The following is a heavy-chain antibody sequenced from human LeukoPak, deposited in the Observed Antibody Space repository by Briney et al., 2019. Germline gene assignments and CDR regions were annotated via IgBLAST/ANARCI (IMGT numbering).Heavy chain of an antibody. V-gene: IGHV3-30*18. CDR1: GFTFSSYG. D-gene: IGHD3-10*01. CDR2: ISYDGSNK. CDR3: AKDVRALNNYGSGSSGFY. Sequence: GGSLRLSCAASGFTFSSYGMHWVRQAPGKGLEWVAVISYDGSNKYYADPVKGQFNISRDNSKNTLYLQMNSLRVEDTAAYYCAKDVRALNNYGSGSSGFYWGQGTLVTVSS. J-gene: IGHJ4*02.